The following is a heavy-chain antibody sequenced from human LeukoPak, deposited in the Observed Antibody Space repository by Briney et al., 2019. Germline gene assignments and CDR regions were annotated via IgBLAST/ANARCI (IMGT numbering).Heavy chain of an antibody. J-gene: IGHJ4*02. CDR1: GFTFSDYY. CDR2: ISSSGSTI. CDR3: AKAPTPYYDILTPLHY. D-gene: IGHD3-9*01. V-gene: IGHV3-11*04. Sequence: GGSLRLSCAASGFTFSDYYMSWIRQAPGKGLEWVSYISSSGSTIYYADSVKGRFTISRDNSKNSLYLQMNSLRAEDTAVYYCAKAPTPYYDILTPLHYWGQGTLVTVSS.